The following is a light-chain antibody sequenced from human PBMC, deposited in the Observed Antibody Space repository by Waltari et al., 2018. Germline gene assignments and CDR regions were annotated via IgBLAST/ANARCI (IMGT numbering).Light chain of an antibody. J-gene: IGLJ1*01. Sequence: QSALTQPASVPGSLGQSLTISCTGTYSAVGRYNYVSWYQQHPGKAPKLVIFDVSNRPSGVSNRFSGSKSGNTASLSISGLQAEDEADYYCCSYTDRSTYVFGTGTKVTVL. CDR3: CSYTDRSTYV. CDR1: YSAVGRYNY. CDR2: DVS. V-gene: IGLV2-14*03.